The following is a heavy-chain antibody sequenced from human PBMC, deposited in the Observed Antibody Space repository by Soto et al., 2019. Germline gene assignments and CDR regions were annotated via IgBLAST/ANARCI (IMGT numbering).Heavy chain of an antibody. Sequence: HVQVQESGPGLVKPSETLSLTCTVSGGSINNYYWSWIRQPPGKGLEWIAYIYYSGHTNYNPSFKSRVMVSVDTDRNQFSLKLSSLTAADTAVYYCARWHSSSGYYGMDVWGQGTTVTVSS. CDR3: ARWHSSSGYYGMDV. CDR2: IYYSGHT. CDR1: GGSINNYY. V-gene: IGHV4-59*01. D-gene: IGHD6-25*01. J-gene: IGHJ6*02.